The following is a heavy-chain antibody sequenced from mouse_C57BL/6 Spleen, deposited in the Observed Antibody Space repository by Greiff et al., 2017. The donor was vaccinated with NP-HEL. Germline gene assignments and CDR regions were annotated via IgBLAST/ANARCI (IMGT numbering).Heavy chain of an antibody. Sequence: VHLVESGPGLVQPSQSLSITCTVSGFSLTSYGVHWVRQSPGKGLEWLGVIWSGGSTDYNAAFISRLSISKDNSKSQVFFKMNSLQADDTAIYYCARMNYYGSSYAYYAMDYWGQGTSVTVSS. CDR3: ARMNYYGSSYAYYAMDY. D-gene: IGHD1-1*01. J-gene: IGHJ4*01. CDR2: IWSGGST. V-gene: IGHV2-2*01. CDR1: GFSLTSYG.